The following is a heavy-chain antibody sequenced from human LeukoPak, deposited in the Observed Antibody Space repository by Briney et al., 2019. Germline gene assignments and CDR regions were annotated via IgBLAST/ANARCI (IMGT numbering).Heavy chain of an antibody. V-gene: IGHV1-2*02. Sequence: GASVKVSCKASGYTFTGYYMHWVRQAPGQGLEWMGWINPNSGGTNYAQKFQGRVTMTRDTSISTAYMELSRLRSDDTAVYYCARVVSGWYGTVGPTNAFDIWGQGTMVTVSS. CDR3: ARVVSGWYGTVGPTNAFDI. D-gene: IGHD6-19*01. CDR2: INPNSGGT. J-gene: IGHJ3*02. CDR1: GYTFTGYY.